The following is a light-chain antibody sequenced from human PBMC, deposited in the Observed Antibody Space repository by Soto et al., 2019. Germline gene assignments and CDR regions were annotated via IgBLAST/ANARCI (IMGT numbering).Light chain of an antibody. CDR1: QSVSSN. Sequence: EIVMTQSPATLSVSPGERATLSFRASQSVSSNLAWYQQKPGQAPRLLIYGASSRATGIPDRFSGSGSGTDFTLTISSLQPDDFATYYCQQYNSYSRTFGQGTKVDIK. V-gene: IGKV3D-15*01. J-gene: IGKJ1*01. CDR3: QQYNSYSRT. CDR2: GAS.